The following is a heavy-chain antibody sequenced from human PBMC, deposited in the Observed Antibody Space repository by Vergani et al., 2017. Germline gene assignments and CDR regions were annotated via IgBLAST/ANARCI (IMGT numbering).Heavy chain of an antibody. CDR2: IYTSGST. Sequence: QVQLQESGPGLVQPSQTLSLTCTVSGGSISSGSYYWSWIRQPAGKGLEWIGRIYTSGSTNYNPSLKSRVTISVDTSKNQFSLKLSSVTAADTAVYYCAREGLSSGWYYAFDIWGQGTMVTVSS. V-gene: IGHV4-61*02. J-gene: IGHJ3*02. D-gene: IGHD6-19*01. CDR3: AREGLSSGWYYAFDI. CDR1: GGSISSGSYY.